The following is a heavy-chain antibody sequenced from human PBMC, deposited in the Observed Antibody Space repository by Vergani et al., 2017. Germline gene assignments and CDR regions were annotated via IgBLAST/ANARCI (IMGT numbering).Heavy chain of an antibody. CDR2: ISSSSSYI. J-gene: IGHJ5*02. Sequence: EVQLVESGGGLVKPGGSLRLSCAASGFTFSSYSMNWVRQAPGKGLEWVSSISSSSSYIYYADSVKGRFTISRDNAKNSLYLQMNSLRAEDTAVYYCARWLSSSPGANWFDPWGQGTLVTVSS. CDR1: GFTFSSYS. CDR3: ARWLSSSPGANWFDP. D-gene: IGHD6-6*01. V-gene: IGHV3-21*01.